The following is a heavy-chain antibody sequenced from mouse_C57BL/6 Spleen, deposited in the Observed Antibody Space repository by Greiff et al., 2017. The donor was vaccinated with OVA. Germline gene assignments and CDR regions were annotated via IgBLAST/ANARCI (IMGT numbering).Heavy chain of an antibody. Sequence: QVQLQQSGPELVKPGASVKISCKASGYAFGSSWMNWVKQRPGKGLEWIGRIYPGDGDTNYNGKFKGKATLTADKSSSTAYMQLSSLTSEDSAVYFCARGDYGSGFAYWGQGTLVTVSA. CDR2: IYPGDGDT. CDR3: ARGDYGSGFAY. CDR1: GYAFGSSW. J-gene: IGHJ3*01. V-gene: IGHV1-82*01. D-gene: IGHD1-1*01.